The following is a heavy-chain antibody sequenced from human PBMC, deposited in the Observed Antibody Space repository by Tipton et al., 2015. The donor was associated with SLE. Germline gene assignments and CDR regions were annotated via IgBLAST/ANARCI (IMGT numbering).Heavy chain of an antibody. CDR3: AREGAGPYCSSTSCYSNY. Sequence: QLVQSGAEVKKPGSSVKVSCKASGGTFSSFAISWVRQAPGQGLEWMGGIIPIFGTANYAQKFQGRVTITTDESTSTAYMELSSLRSEDTAVYYCAREGAGPYCSSTSCYSNYWGQGTLVTVSS. CDR1: GGTFSSFA. CDR2: IIPIFGTA. D-gene: IGHD2-2*01. V-gene: IGHV1-69*05. J-gene: IGHJ4*02.